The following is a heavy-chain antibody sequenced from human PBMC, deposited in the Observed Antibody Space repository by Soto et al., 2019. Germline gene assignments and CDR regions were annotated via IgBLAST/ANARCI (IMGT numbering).Heavy chain of an antibody. CDR2: ISTYNGNT. D-gene: IGHD3-22*01. CDR3: ARGGRYYDGDLYFDY. J-gene: IGHJ4*02. V-gene: IGHV1-18*01. CDR1: GYTFTNYG. Sequence: ASVKVSCKAYGYTFTNYGISWVRQAPGQGLEWMGWISTYNGNTNYVQKLQGRVTMTTDTSTSTAYMELRSLRSDDTAMYYCARGGRYYDGDLYFDYWGQGTLVTVSS.